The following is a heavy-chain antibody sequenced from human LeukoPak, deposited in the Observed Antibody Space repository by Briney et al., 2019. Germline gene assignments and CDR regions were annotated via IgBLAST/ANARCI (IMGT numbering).Heavy chain of an antibody. CDR3: ARAPTAYFDY. D-gene: IGHD4-11*01. CDR1: GGSFSGYY. V-gene: IGHV4-34*01. CDR2: INHSGST. J-gene: IGHJ4*02. Sequence: SETLSLTCAVYGGSFSGYYWSWIRQPPGKGLEWIGEINHSGSTNYNPSLKSRVTISVDTSKNQFSLELSSVTAADTAVYYCARAPTAYFDYWGQGTLVTVSS.